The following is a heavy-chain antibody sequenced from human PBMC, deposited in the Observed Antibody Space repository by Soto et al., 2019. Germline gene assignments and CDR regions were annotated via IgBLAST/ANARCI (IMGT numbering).Heavy chain of an antibody. V-gene: IGHV4-59*08. CDR2: IYYRGNT. J-gene: IGHJ4*02. CDR1: GGSIITYY. CDR3: ARHPGYFDVLTGYSTYYFDY. Sequence: SETLSLTCTVSGGSIITYYRSWIRQPPWKGLEWIGYIYYRGNTNYNPSFKSRVTISLDTSKNQFSLRLSSVTAADTAIYYCARHPGYFDVLTGYSTYYFDYWGQGALVT. D-gene: IGHD3-9*01.